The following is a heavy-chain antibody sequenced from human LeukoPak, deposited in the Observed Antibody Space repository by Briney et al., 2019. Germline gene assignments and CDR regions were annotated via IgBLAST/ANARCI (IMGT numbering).Heavy chain of an antibody. J-gene: IGHJ4*02. CDR2: ISLTGLT. V-gene: IGHV4-4*02. D-gene: IGHD3-10*01. Sequence: PSGTLSLTLGCCGGSISNTNLLGWGRQPPGQGLEWIGEISLTGLTHYNPSLESRVTVSLDKSKNQLSLNLTSVTAADTAVYYCSRENSAFSPFGYWGQGTLVTVLS. CDR1: GGSISNTNL. CDR3: SRENSAFSPFGY.